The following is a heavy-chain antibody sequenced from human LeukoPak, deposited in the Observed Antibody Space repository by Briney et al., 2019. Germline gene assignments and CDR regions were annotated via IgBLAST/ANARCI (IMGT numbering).Heavy chain of an antibody. CDR2: ISWDGGST. D-gene: IGHD3-10*01. Sequence: GGSLRLSCTASGFTFDDYAMHWVRQAPGKGLDWVSVISWDGGSTYHADSVKGRFTISRDNSKNTLYLQMNSLRAEDTAVYYCARSQSVRGVTYYYLDYWGQGTLVTVSS. V-gene: IGHV3-43D*03. J-gene: IGHJ4*02. CDR1: GFTFDDYA. CDR3: ARSQSVRGVTYYYLDY.